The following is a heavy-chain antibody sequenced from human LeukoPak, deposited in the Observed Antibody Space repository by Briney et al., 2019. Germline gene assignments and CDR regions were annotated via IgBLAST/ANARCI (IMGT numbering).Heavy chain of an antibody. CDR2: IIPILGIG. J-gene: IGHJ4*02. D-gene: IGHD3-22*01. CDR3: ARNEYYHDSSGIAPFDY. V-gene: IGHV1-69*02. CDR1: GYTFTSYY. Sequence: SVKVSCKASGYTFTSYYMHWVRQAPGQGLEWMGRIIPILGIGKNAQKFQGRVTITADKSTSTAYMELSGLRSEDTAVYYCARNEYYHDSSGIAPFDYWGQGTLVTVSS.